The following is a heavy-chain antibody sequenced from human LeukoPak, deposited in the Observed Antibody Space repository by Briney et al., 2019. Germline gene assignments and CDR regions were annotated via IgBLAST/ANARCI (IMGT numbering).Heavy chain of an antibody. CDR1: GGSISSSSYY. Sequence: SETLSLTCTVSGGSISSSSYYWGCIRQPPGKGLECIGSIYYTGSTYYNPSLKSRVTISVDTSKNQFSLKLSSVTAADTAVYYCARALYSSSWYNWFDPWGQGTLVTVSS. CDR3: ARALYSSSWYNWFDP. CDR2: IYYTGST. J-gene: IGHJ5*02. V-gene: IGHV4-39*07. D-gene: IGHD6-13*01.